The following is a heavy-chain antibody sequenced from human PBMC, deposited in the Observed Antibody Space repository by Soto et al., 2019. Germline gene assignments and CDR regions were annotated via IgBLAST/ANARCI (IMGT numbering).Heavy chain of an antibody. Sequence: QVHLVQSGAEVKKPGSSVKVSCKGPGGTFSNHAINWVRQAPGQGLEWMGRIIPIFTTTNYAQKFQGRVTMTADESTITAYLELSSLKHDDTAVYYCAREVAADGTFREDVFDIWGQGTLVTVSS. CDR3: AREVAADGTFREDVFDI. D-gene: IGHD6-13*01. CDR2: IIPIFTTT. CDR1: GGTFSNHA. J-gene: IGHJ3*02. V-gene: IGHV1-69*12.